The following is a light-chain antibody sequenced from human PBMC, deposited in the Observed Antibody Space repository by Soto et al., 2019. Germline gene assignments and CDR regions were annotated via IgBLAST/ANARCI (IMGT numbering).Light chain of an antibody. CDR3: RSYTTSHTRQIV. J-gene: IGLJ1*01. CDR1: SSNVGGYND. V-gene: IGLV2-14*03. Sequence: QSVLTQPASVSGSPGQSITISCTGTSSNVGGYNDVSWYQHHPGKAPKLLIYNDSNRPSGVSNRFSGSKSGNTASLTISGLQPEDEADYYCRSYTTSHTRQIVLGTGTKLTVL. CDR2: NDS.